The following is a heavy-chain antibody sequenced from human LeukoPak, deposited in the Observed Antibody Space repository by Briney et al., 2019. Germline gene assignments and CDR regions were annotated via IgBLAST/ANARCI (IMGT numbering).Heavy chain of an antibody. Sequence: PSETLSLTCAVYGGSFSGYYWSWIRQPPGKGLEWIGEINHSGSTNYNPSLKSRVTISVDTSKNQFSLKLSSVTAADTAVYYCAVGEWFDPWGQGTLVTVSS. J-gene: IGHJ5*02. V-gene: IGHV4-34*01. CDR3: AVGEWFDP. CDR1: GGSFSGYY. D-gene: IGHD1-26*01. CDR2: INHSGST.